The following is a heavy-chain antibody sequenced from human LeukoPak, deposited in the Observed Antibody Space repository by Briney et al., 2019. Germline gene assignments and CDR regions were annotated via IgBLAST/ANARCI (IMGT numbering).Heavy chain of an antibody. V-gene: IGHV3-64*01. Sequence: GGSLRLSCAASGFTFSSYAMHWVRQAPGKGLEYVSAISSNGGSTYYANSVKGRFTISRDNSKNTLYLQMNTLRAEDTAVYFCAKSPVSSCRGSFCYPFDYWGQGNLVTVSS. D-gene: IGHD2-15*01. J-gene: IGHJ4*02. CDR1: GFTFSSYA. CDR3: AKSPVSSCRGSFCYPFDY. CDR2: ISSNGGST.